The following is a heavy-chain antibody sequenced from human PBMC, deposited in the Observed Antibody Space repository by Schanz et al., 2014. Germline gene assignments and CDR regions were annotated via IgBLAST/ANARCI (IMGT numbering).Heavy chain of an antibody. CDR2: ISSSGSYI. D-gene: IGHD6-19*01. CDR3: AKLSSSGRLAGYFDY. Sequence: EVQLVESGGGLVKPGGSLRLSCEASEFTFSSYKMNWVRQAPGKGLEWVSSISSSGSYIHYAGSVKGRFSISRDYSKNTLYLQMSSLRAEDTAIYYCAKLSSSGRLAGYFDYWGQGALVTVSS. J-gene: IGHJ4*02. V-gene: IGHV3-21*04. CDR1: EFTFSSYK.